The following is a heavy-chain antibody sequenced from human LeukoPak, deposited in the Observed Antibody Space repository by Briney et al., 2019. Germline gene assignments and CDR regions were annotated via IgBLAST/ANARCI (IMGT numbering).Heavy chain of an antibody. Sequence: GGSLRLSCAASGFTFSSYAMSWVRQAPGKGLEWVSAISGSGGSTYYADSVKGRFTISRDNSKNTLYLQMNSLRAEDTAIYYCSEELYPGLTKYYFDYWGQGTLVTVSS. CDR2: ISGSGGST. J-gene: IGHJ4*02. V-gene: IGHV3-23*01. CDR1: GFTFSSYA. CDR3: SEELYPGLTKYYFDY. D-gene: IGHD3-16*02.